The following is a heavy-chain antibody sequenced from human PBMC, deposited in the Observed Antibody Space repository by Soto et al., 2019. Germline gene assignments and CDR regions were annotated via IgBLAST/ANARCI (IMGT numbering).Heavy chain of an antibody. CDR2: ISVSGGNT. J-gene: IGHJ4*02. CDR3: AKSLVARPYDY. CDR1: GFPFSSYA. Sequence: EVQLLESGGGLVQPGGSLRLSCAASGFPFSSYAVSWVRQDPGKGLEWVPAISVSGGNTYDADSEKGRFTISRDTSKNSLDLQMNSLRAEDTAVYYCAKSLVARPYDYWGQGTLFTFSS. V-gene: IGHV3-23*01. D-gene: IGHD6-6*01.